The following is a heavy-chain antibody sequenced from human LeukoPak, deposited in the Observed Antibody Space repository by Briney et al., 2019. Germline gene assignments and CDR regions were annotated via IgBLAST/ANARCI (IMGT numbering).Heavy chain of an antibody. CDR1: GGTFSSYA. J-gene: IGHJ4*02. D-gene: IGHD3-22*01. Sequence: ASVKVSCKASGGTFSSYAISWVRQAPGQGLEWMGRIIPIFGIANYAQKFQGRVTITADKSTSTAYMELSSLRSEDTAVYYCARDTYYEESSGYYFDYLGQGTLVTVSS. CDR3: ARDTYYEESSGYYFDY. CDR2: IIPIFGIA. V-gene: IGHV1-69*04.